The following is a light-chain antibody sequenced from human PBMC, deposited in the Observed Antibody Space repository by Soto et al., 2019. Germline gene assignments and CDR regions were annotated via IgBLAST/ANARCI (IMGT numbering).Light chain of an antibody. J-gene: IGKJ1*01. CDR2: KAS. V-gene: IGKV1-5*03. Sequence: DIQMSQSPSTLSASVGDRVTITCRASQSISTWLAWYQQKPGKAPKLLIYKASTLENEVPSRFSGSGSGTEFPLTIRSLRPEDFATYYCQHYNDYSRTFGKGTKLEIK. CDR1: QSISTW. CDR3: QHYNDYSRT.